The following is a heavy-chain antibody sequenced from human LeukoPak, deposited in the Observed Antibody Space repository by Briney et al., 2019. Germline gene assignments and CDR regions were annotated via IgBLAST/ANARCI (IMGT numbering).Heavy chain of an antibody. J-gene: IGHJ6*02. Sequence: PGGSLRLSCAASGFTFSSYWMHWVRQAPGKGLVWVSRINSDGSSTSYADSVKGRFTISGDNAKNTLYLQMNSLRAEDTAVYYCARGGPYSGSLRHYYYGMDVWGQGTTVTVSS. V-gene: IGHV3-74*01. CDR1: GFTFSSYW. D-gene: IGHD1-26*01. CDR2: INSDGSST. CDR3: ARGGPYSGSLRHYYYGMDV.